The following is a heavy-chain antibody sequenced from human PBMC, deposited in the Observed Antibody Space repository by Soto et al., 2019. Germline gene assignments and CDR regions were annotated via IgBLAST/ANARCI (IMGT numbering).Heavy chain of an antibody. CDR2: IWYDGSNK. CDR3: ARPGDSTLDY. D-gene: IGHD6-13*01. V-gene: IGHV3-33*01. CDR1: GFTFSSYG. J-gene: IGHJ4*02. Sequence: QVQLVESGGGVVQPGRSLRLSCAASGFTFSSYGMHWVRQAPGKGLEWVAVIWYDGSNKYYADSVKGRVTISRDNSKNTLYLQMNSLSAEDTAVYYCARPGDSTLDYWGQGTLVTVSS.